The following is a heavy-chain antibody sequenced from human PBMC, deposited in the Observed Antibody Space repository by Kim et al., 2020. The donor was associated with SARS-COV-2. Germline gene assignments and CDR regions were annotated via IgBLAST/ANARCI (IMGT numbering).Heavy chain of an antibody. CDR3: AKDKSSGGPGGSAGMDV. J-gene: IGHJ6*02. D-gene: IGHD3-16*01. V-gene: IGHV3-43*01. CDR1: GFTFDDYT. Sequence: GGSLRLSCAASGFTFDDYTMHWVRQAPGKGLEWVSLISWDGGSTYYADSVKGRFTISRDNSKNSLYLQMNSLRTEDTALYYCAKDKSSGGPGGSAGMDVWGQGTTVTVSS. CDR2: ISWDGGST.